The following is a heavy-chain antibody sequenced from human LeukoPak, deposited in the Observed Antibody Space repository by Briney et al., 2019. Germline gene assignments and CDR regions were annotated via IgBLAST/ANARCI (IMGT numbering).Heavy chain of an antibody. Sequence: GGSLRLSCAASGFTFSSYAMHWVRQAPGKRLEWVAVISYDGSNKYYADSVKGRFTISRDNSKNTLYLQMNSLRAEDTAVYYCARISYYYDSSGSYFDYWGQGTLVTVSS. CDR2: ISYDGSNK. V-gene: IGHV3-30-3*01. D-gene: IGHD3-22*01. J-gene: IGHJ4*02. CDR3: ARISYYYDSSGSYFDY. CDR1: GFTFSSYA.